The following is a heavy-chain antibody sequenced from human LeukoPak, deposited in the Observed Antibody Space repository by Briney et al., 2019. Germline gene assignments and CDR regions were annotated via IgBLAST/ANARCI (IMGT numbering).Heavy chain of an antibody. D-gene: IGHD3-9*01. CDR3: ARRYFDWLLYNGGYYDYYYGMDV. CDR2: VWYDGRNR. V-gene: IGHV3-33*01. Sequence: GGSLRLSCAASGYTFSRHGIHWVRQAPGKGLEWVAVVWYDGRNRDYVDSVKGRFTISKDNSNNMVFLQMDRLRAEDTAVYYCARRYFDWLLYNGGYYDYYYGMDVWGQGTTVTVSS. CDR1: GYTFSRHG. J-gene: IGHJ6*02.